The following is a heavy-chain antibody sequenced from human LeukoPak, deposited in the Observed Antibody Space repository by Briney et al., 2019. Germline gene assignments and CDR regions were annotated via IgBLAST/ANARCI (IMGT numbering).Heavy chain of an antibody. Sequence: GGSLRLSCAPSGFTFSRYTMNWVRQAPGKGLEWVSSISSNGYYVYQADSVKGRFTISRDNAKTSLYLQMNSLRAEDTAVYYCAKVIRSSGWYVDSWGQGTLVTVSS. CDR3: AKVIRSSGWYVDS. V-gene: IGHV3-21*04. CDR2: ISSNGYYV. D-gene: IGHD6-19*01. J-gene: IGHJ4*02. CDR1: GFTFSRYT.